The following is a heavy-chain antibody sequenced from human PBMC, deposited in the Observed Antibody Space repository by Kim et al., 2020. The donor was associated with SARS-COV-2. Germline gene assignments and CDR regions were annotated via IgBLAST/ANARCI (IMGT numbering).Heavy chain of an antibody. V-gene: IGHV4-59*08. CDR1: GGSISSYY. CDR2: IYYSGST. CDR3: ARHAHWDFWSGYSYYYYYYMDV. Sequence: SETLSLTCTVSGGSISSYYWSWIRQPPGKGLEWIGYIYYSGSTNYNPSLKSRVTISVDTSKNQFSLKLSSVTAADTAVYYCARHAHWDFWSGYSYYYYYYMDVWGKGTTVTVSS. D-gene: IGHD3-3*01. J-gene: IGHJ6*03.